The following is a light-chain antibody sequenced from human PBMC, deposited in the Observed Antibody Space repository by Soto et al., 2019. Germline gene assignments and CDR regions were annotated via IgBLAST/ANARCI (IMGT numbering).Light chain of an antibody. V-gene: IGLV2-14*01. CDR1: SSDVGGYNY. Sequence: QSALTQPASVSGSPGQSITISCTGTSSDVGGYNYVSWYQQHPGKAPKLMIYDVSNRPSGVSNRFSGSKSGNTASLTISGLQAEDEADYHCSSYTSSSTSVVFGRGTKLTVL. CDR2: DVS. J-gene: IGLJ2*01. CDR3: SSYTSSSTSVV.